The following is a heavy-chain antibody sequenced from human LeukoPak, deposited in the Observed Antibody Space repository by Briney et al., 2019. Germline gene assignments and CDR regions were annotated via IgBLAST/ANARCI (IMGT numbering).Heavy chain of an antibody. D-gene: IGHD1-26*01. CDR3: ARERIVGSTYGWFDP. CDR1: GGSISSYY. V-gene: IGHV4-59*01. J-gene: IGHJ5*02. Sequence: PSETLSLTCTVSGGSISSYYWSWIRQPPGKGLEWIGYIYYSGSTNYNPSLKSRVTISVDTSTNQFSLKLSSVTAADTAVYYCARERIVGSTYGWFDPWGQGTLVTVSS. CDR2: IYYSGST.